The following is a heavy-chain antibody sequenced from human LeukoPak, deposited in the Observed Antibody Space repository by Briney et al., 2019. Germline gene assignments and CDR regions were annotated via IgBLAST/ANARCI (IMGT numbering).Heavy chain of an antibody. Sequence: PSETLSLTCTVSGGSISSYYWSWIRQPPGKRLEWIGYIYYSGSTNYNPSLKSRVTISVDTSKNQFSLKLSSVTAADTAVYYCARWARGDPDYWGQGTLVTVSS. J-gene: IGHJ4*02. V-gene: IGHV4-59*01. CDR2: IYYSGST. CDR1: GGSISSYY. CDR3: ARWARGDPDY. D-gene: IGHD4-17*01.